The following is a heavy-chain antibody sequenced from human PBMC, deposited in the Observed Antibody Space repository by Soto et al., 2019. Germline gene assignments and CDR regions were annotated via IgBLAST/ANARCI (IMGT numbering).Heavy chain of an antibody. D-gene: IGHD3-22*01. V-gene: IGHV1-8*01. Sequence: ASVKISCTASGYTFTSYDINWVRQATGQGFEWMGWMNPNSGNTGYAQKFQGRVTMTRDTSITTAYMELSCLRSEDTAVYYCATRISSIGCFDYWGPGTLVTVSS. CDR3: ATRISSIGCFDY. CDR2: MNPNSGNT. J-gene: IGHJ4*02. CDR1: GYTFTSYD.